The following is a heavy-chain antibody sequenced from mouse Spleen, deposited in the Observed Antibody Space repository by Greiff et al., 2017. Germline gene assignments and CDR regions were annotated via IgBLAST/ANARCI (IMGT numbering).Heavy chain of an antibody. CDR2: IYPGSGST. D-gene: IGHD2-3*01. CDR1: GYTFTSYW. J-gene: IGHJ2*01. CDR3: ARGYDGYYVRNYFDY. V-gene: IGHV1-55*01. Sequence: QVQLQQPGAELVKPGASVKMSCKASGYTFTSYWITWVKQRPGQGLEWIGDIYPGSGSTNYNEKFKSKATLTVDTSSSTAYMQLSSLTSEDSAVYYCARGYDGYYVRNYFDYWGQGTTRTVSS.